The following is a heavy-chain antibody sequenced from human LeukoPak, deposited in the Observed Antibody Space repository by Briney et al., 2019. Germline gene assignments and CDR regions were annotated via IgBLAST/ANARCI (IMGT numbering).Heavy chain of an antibody. Sequence: SETLSLTCAVYGGSFSGYYWSWIRQPPGKGLEWIGEINHSRSTNYNPSLKSRVTISVDTSKNQFSLKLSSVTAADTAVYYCARSGFHFGRRTDYWGQGTLVTVSS. CDR2: INHSRST. CDR1: GGSFSGYY. CDR3: ARSGFHFGRRTDY. D-gene: IGHD1-14*01. J-gene: IGHJ4*02. V-gene: IGHV4-34*01.